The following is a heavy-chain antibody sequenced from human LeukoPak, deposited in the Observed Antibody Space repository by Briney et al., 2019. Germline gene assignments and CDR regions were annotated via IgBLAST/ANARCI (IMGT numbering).Heavy chain of an antibody. D-gene: IGHD1-1*01. CDR3: AGGTNGYFDY. CDR2: IIPIFGRA. J-gene: IGHJ4*02. CDR1: GGTFSSYA. V-gene: IGHV1-69*06. Sequence: GASVKVSCKASGGTFSSYAISWVRQAPGQGLEWMGGIIPIFGRANYAQKFQGRVTITADKSTSTAYMELSSLRSEDTAVYYCAGGTNGYFDYWGQGTLVTVSS.